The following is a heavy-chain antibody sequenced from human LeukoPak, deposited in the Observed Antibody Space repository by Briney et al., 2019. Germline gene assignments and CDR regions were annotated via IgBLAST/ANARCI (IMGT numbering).Heavy chain of an antibody. J-gene: IGHJ4*02. D-gene: IGHD6-19*01. CDR1: GFTFSIYA. CDR3: ARDRGGSGWYYLVY. V-gene: IGHV3-30-3*01. CDR2: ISYNGSTQ. Sequence: GGSLRLSCAASGFTFSIYAMHWVRQAPGKGLEWVSSISYNGSTQYYADSVKGRFTISRDNSKNALFVQMDSLRGEDTAVYYCARDRGGSGWYYLVYWGQGTLVTVSS.